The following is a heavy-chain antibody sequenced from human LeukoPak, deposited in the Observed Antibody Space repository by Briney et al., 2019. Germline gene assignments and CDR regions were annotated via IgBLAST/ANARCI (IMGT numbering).Heavy chain of an antibody. CDR1: GGSISSYY. CDR2: IYYSGST. J-gene: IGHJ4*02. CDR3: ARGGRSYFDY. D-gene: IGHD5-12*01. V-gene: IGHV4-59*12. Sequence: SETLSLTCSVSGGSISSYYWSWIRQPPGKGLEWIGYIYYSGSTNYNPSLKSRVTISVDTSKNQFSLILSSVTAADTAVYYCARGGRSYFDYWGQGTLVTVSS.